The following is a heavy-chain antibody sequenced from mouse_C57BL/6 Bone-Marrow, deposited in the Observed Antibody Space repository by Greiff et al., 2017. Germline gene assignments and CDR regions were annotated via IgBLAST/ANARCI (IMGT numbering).Heavy chain of an antibody. J-gene: IGHJ4*01. V-gene: IGHV1-80*01. CDR3: ARSGTRYYYAMDY. CDR2: IYPGGGYT. CDR1: GYAFSSYW. Sequence: QVQLQQSGAELVKPGASVKISCKASGYAFSSYWMNWVKQRPGKSLEWIGQIYPGGGYTNYNEKFKGKATLTADKSSSTAYMQFSSLTSEDSAIYYCARSGTRYYYAMDYWGQGTSVTVSS. D-gene: IGHD4-1*01.